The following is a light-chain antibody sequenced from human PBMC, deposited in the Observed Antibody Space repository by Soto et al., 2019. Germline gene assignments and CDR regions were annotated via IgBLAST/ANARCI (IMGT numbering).Light chain of an antibody. Sequence: EIVLTQSPGTLSLSPGERATLSCRAIQRVSSSYLAWYQQQPGQAPRLLLYGASSRATSIPDKFSGSGSGTDFTLSISRLEPEDFAVYYCQQYGSSPWTFGQGTKVEIK. V-gene: IGKV3-20*01. CDR1: QRVSSSY. J-gene: IGKJ1*01. CDR2: GAS. CDR3: QQYGSSPWT.